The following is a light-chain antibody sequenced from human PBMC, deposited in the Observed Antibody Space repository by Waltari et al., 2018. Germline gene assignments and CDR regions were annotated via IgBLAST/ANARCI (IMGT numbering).Light chain of an antibody. CDR2: GNN. CDR1: SSNIGAGSD. CDR3: QSYDSSLRGSL. J-gene: IGLJ2*01. V-gene: IGLV1-40*01. Sequence: QSGLTQPPSVSGAPGQRVPIPCTGSSSNIGAGSDVPWYQVLPGKAPNLLTYGNNNRPSGVADRFSGSKSGTSASLAITGLQAEDEADYYCQSYDSSLRGSLFGGGTKLTVL.